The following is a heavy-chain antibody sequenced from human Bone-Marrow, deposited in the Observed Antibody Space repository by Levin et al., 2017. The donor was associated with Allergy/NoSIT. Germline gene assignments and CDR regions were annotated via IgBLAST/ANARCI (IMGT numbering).Heavy chain of an antibody. CDR3: ARAFSTGGMDV. D-gene: IGHD2/OR15-2a*01. V-gene: IGHV3-11*01. CDR1: GFNFFDDY. Sequence: GGSLRLSCVASGFNFFDDYMTWIRRAPGKGLEWVSFISHTSNTIHYADSVKGRFTISRDNNRNSLFLEMNSLRADDTAVYYCARAFSTGGMDVWGQGTTVTVSS. J-gene: IGHJ6*02. CDR2: ISHTSNTI.